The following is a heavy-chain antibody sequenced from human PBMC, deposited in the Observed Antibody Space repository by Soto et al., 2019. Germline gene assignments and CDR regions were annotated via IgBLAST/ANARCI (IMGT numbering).Heavy chain of an antibody. Sequence: QVQLVESGGGVVQPGRSLRLSCAASGFTFSSYGMHWVRQSPGKGLEWVAVIWYDGSNKYYADSVKGRFTISRDNSKNXQYLQMNSLRAEDTAVYYCARELRGYSYFAYYGMDVWGQGTTVTVSS. CDR1: GFTFSSYG. J-gene: IGHJ6*02. CDR3: ARELRGYSYFAYYGMDV. V-gene: IGHV3-33*01. CDR2: IWYDGSNK. D-gene: IGHD5-18*01.